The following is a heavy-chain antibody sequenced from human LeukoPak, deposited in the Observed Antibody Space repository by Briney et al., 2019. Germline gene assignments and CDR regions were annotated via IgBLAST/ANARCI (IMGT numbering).Heavy chain of an antibody. V-gene: IGHV3-23*01. Sequence: GGSLRLSCAASGFTFSNFAMNWVRQAPGKGLEWVSIIIGSGVGTYATYYPDSVKGRFTTSRDNSKNTLYLQMNSLRAEDTAVYYCARGLQAARLAVADSWGQGTLVTVSS. CDR2: IIGSGVGTYAT. CDR1: GFTFSNFA. D-gene: IGHD6-19*01. CDR3: ARGLQAARLAVADS. J-gene: IGHJ5*02.